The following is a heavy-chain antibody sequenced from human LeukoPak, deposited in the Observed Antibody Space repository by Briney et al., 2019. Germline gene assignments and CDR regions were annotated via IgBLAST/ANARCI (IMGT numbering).Heavy chain of an antibody. CDR3: AKDMDYGDPRGFDY. V-gene: IGHV3-9*01. Sequence: PGRSLRLSCAASGFTFDDYAMPWVRQAPGKGLEWVSGISWNSGSIGYADSVKGRFTISRDNAKNSLYLQMNSLRAEDTALYYCAKDMDYGDPRGFDYWGQGTLVTVSS. CDR1: GFTFDDYA. CDR2: ISWNSGSI. J-gene: IGHJ4*02. D-gene: IGHD4-17*01.